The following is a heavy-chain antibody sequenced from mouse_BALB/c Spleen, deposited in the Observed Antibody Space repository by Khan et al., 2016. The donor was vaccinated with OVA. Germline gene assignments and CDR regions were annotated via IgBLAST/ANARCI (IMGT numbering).Heavy chain of an antibody. CDR2: IWGGGST. Sequence: QVQLKESGPGLVAPSQSLSITCTVSGFSLTDYGVCWIRQPPGKGLEWLGVIWGGGSTYYNSALKSRLSISKDNSKSQIFLKMSSLQTDDTAMYYCAKEVWSYYYALDYWGQGTSITVSS. CDR3: AKEVWSYYYALDY. V-gene: IGHV2-6-5*01. CDR1: GFSLTDYG. J-gene: IGHJ4*01.